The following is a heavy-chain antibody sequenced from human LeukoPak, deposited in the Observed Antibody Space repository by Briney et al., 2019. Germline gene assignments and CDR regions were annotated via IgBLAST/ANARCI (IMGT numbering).Heavy chain of an antibody. Sequence: GRSLRLSCTASGFTFGDYAMSWDRQAPGKGLEWVGFIRSKAYGGTTEYAASVKGRFTISRDDSKSIAYLQMNSLKTEDTAVYYCTRVRDPLLDDAFDIWGQGTMVTVSS. D-gene: IGHD2-2*01. CDR2: IRSKAYGGTT. J-gene: IGHJ3*02. CDR3: TRVRDPLLDDAFDI. CDR1: GFTFGDYA. V-gene: IGHV3-49*04.